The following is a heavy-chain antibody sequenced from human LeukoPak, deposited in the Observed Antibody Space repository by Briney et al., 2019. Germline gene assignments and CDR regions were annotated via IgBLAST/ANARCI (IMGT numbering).Heavy chain of an antibody. CDR3: ARETTLTGYSSGLGFNY. Sequence: SETLSPTCTVSGGSISSGSYYWGWIRQPPGKGLEWIGHIYDSGTTNYNPSLKSRVTMSVDSSKNQFSLKLTSVTAADTAVYYCARETTLTGYSSGLGFNYWGQGTLVTVSS. CDR1: GGSISSGSYY. D-gene: IGHD6-19*01. V-gene: IGHV4-61*01. CDR2: IYDSGTT. J-gene: IGHJ4*02.